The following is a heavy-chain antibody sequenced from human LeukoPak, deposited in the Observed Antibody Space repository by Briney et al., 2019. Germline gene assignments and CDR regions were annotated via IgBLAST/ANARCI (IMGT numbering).Heavy chain of an antibody. CDR2: IAHTGST. D-gene: IGHD3-22*01. J-gene: IGHJ3*02. Sequence: SQTLSLTCAVSSVSISSGGYFWSWIRQPPGKGLEWIGYIAHTGSTDYNPSLKSRVTISVDRSKNQFSLKLTSVTAADTAAYYCVRGGFEAFDIWGQGTMVTVPS. V-gene: IGHV4-30-2*01. CDR1: SVSISSGGYF. CDR3: VRGGFEAFDI.